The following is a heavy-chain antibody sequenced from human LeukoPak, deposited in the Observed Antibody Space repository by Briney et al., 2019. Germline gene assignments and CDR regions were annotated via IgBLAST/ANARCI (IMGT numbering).Heavy chain of an antibody. CDR3: ARHPSPTYSSGWLLFDY. V-gene: IGHV4-61*02. D-gene: IGHD6-19*01. CDR2: IYTSGST. Sequence: SQTLSLTCTVSGGSISSGSYYWSWLRQPAGKGLEWIGRIYTSGSTNYNPSLKSRVTISVDTSKNQFSLKLSSVTAADTAVYYCARHPSPTYSSGWLLFDYWGQGTLVTVSS. CDR1: GGSISSGSYY. J-gene: IGHJ4*02.